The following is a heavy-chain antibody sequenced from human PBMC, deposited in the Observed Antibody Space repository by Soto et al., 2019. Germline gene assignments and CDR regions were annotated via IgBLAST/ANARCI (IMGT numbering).Heavy chain of an antibody. Sequence: QITLKESGPTLVKPTQTLTLTCTFSGFSLSTRGVGVGWIRQPPGKALEGLALLYWDDDKRYSPSLKSRLTITKDTSKNQVVLTLTNMDPVDTATYYCAHSLIPNWGSRGAFDYWGQGTLVTVSS. CDR2: LYWDDDK. CDR3: AHSLIPNWGSRGAFDY. J-gene: IGHJ4*02. CDR1: GFSLSTRGVG. V-gene: IGHV2-5*02. D-gene: IGHD7-27*01.